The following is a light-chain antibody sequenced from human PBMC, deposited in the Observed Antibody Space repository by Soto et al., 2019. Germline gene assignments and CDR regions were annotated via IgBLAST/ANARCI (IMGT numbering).Light chain of an antibody. CDR2: GAS. J-gene: IGKJ3*01. CDR1: QDIRSE. V-gene: IGKV1-6*01. Sequence: IQMTQSPSSLSASVGDRVTFICRASQDIRSELSWFQQKPGRPPKLLIYGASILQSGVPSRFSGSGSGTDFTLTIDSLQSEDFASYYCLQDNNYPRTFGPGTKVEVK. CDR3: LQDNNYPRT.